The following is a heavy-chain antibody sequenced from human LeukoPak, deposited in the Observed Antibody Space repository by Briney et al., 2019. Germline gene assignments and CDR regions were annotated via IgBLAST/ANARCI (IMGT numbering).Heavy chain of an antibody. CDR1: GYTFTSYD. V-gene: IGHV1-8*01. CDR2: MNPNSGNT. D-gene: IGHD3-22*01. CDR3: ARDQNYYDSSGYYYVDYKLYYFDY. Sequence: ASVKVSCKASGYTFTSYDINWVRQATGQGLEWMGWMNPNSGNTGYAQKFQGRVTMTRNTSISTAYMELSSLRAEDTAVYYCARDQNYYDSSGYYYVDYKLYYFDYWGQGTLVTVSS. J-gene: IGHJ4*02.